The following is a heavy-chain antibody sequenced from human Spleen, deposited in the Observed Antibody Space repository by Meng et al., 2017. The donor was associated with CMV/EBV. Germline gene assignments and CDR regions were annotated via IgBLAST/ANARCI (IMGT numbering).Heavy chain of an antibody. V-gene: IGHV1-18*01. J-gene: IGHJ1*01. CDR1: GYTFTSYG. CDR3: ARDQQLIPAEYFQH. CDR2: ISAYNGNT. D-gene: IGHD6-13*01. Sequence: QVQLVQSGAEVKKPGASVKVSCKPSGYTFTSYGMSWLGQAPGQGLEWMGWISAYNGNTIYAQKVQGRVTMTTDASTNTAYLELRSLRSDDTAVYYCARDQQLIPAEYFQHWGPGTLVTVSS.